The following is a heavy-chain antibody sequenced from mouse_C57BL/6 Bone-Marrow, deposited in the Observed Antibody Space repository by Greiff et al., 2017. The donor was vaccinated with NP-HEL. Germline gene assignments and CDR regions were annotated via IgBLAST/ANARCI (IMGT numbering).Heavy chain of an antibody. V-gene: IGHV2-2*01. J-gene: IGHJ1*03. CDR1: GFSLTSYG. Sequence: QVQLKQSGPGLVQPSQSLSITCTVSGFSLTSYGVHWVRQSPGKGLEWLGVIWSGGSTGYNAAFISRLRLRKDNSKSQVFFKMNSLQADDTAIYYCARGIYYDYAEGYFDVWGTGTTGTVSS. D-gene: IGHD2-4*01. CDR2: IWSGGST. CDR3: ARGIYYDYAEGYFDV.